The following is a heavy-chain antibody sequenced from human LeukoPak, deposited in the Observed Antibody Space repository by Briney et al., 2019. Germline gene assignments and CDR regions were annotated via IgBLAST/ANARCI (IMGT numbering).Heavy chain of an antibody. J-gene: IGHJ5*02. V-gene: IGHV4-34*01. Sequence: SETLSLTCAVYGGSFSGYYWSWIRQPPGKGLEWIGEINHSGSTNYNPSLKSRVTISVDTSKNQFSLKLGSVTAADTAVYYCARASRITIFGVINWFDPWGQGTLVTVSS. CDR2: INHSGST. CDR1: GGSFSGYY. D-gene: IGHD3-3*01. CDR3: ARASRITIFGVINWFDP.